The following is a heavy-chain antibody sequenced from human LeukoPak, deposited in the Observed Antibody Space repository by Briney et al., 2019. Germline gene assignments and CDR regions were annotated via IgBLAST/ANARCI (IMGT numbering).Heavy chain of an antibody. CDR3: ARGDCSGSICYSPMDV. J-gene: IGHJ6*03. Sequence: GGSLRLSCAASGFTFSSYAMSWVRQAPGKGLEWVSAISGSGGSTYYADSVKGRFTISRDNAKNSLYLQMNSLRAEDTAVYYCARGDCSGSICYSPMDVWGTGTTVTVSS. V-gene: IGHV3-23*01. CDR1: GFTFSSYA. D-gene: IGHD2-21*01. CDR2: ISGSGGST.